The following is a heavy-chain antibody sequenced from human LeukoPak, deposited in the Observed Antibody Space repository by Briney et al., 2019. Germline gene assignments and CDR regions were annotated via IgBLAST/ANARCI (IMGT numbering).Heavy chain of an antibody. V-gene: IGHV4-30-4*01. CDR2: IYYSGST. D-gene: IGHD4/OR15-4a*01. J-gene: IGHJ4*02. Sequence: PSETLSLTCTVSGGSFSSGDFYWSWIRQPPGKGLEWIGYIYYSGSTYYNPSLRSRVAILVDTSKNQFALKLSTVTATDTAVYYCASLSMVTQGYFDSWGQGTLVTVSS. CDR1: GGSFSSGDFY. CDR3: ASLSMVTQGYFDS.